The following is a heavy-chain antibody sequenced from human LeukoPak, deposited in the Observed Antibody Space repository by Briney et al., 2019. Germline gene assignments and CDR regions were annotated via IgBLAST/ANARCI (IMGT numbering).Heavy chain of an antibody. CDR2: VYYSGTT. CDR3: ARSPLVGTTTGLPPDY. CDR1: GGSISSGDYY. J-gene: IGHJ4*02. V-gene: IGHV4-61*08. D-gene: IGHD1-26*01. Sequence: SETLSLTCTVSGGSISSGDYYWSWIRQPPGKGLEWVGYVYYSGTTNYNPSLKSRVTMSVDTSKNQFSLRLTSVTAADTAVYYCARSPLVGTTTGLPPDYWGQGTLVTVSS.